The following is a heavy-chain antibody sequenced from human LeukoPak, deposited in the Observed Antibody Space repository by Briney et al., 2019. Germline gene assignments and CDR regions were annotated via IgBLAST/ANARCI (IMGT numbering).Heavy chain of an antibody. CDR3: ARYGGETYAFDI. D-gene: IGHD4/OR15-4a*01. J-gene: IGHJ3*02. CDR1: GGSIGNYY. CDR2: THYSGST. V-gene: IGHV4-59*08. Sequence: SETLSLTCTVSGGSIGNYYWSWIRQPPGKGLEWIGYTHYSGSTNSNPSLKSRVTISVDTSKNQFSLKLSSVAAADTAVYYCARYGGETYAFDIWGQGTMVTVSS.